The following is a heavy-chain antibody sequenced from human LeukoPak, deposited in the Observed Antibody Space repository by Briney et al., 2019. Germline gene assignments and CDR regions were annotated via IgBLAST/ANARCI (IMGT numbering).Heavy chain of an antibody. V-gene: IGHV3-64*04. CDR3: ARENNAGDAFDF. Sequence: GGSLRLSCSASGFTFSDYAMHWVRQAPGKGLEYVSEISSNGGSTYYADSVKGRFTISRDNSKNTLYLQMNSLRAEDTAVYYCARENNAGDAFDFWGQGTVVTVSS. CDR1: GFTFSDYA. D-gene: IGHD1-14*01. CDR2: ISSNGGST. J-gene: IGHJ3*01.